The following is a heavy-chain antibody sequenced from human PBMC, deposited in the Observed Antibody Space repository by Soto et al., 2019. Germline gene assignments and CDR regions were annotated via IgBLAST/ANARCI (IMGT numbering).Heavy chain of an antibody. CDR2: ISNSGTI. Sequence: EVRLVESGGGLVQPGGSLRLSCAASGFTFSNYHMNWVRQAPGKGLEWISYISNSGTIYYADSVKGRFSISRDDAKNSLYLQMNSLRDEDTAVYYCARDGEGGGGRHVYWGQGTLVTVSS. D-gene: IGHD3-10*01. CDR1: GFTFSNYH. J-gene: IGHJ4*02. V-gene: IGHV3-48*02. CDR3: ARDGEGGGGRHVY.